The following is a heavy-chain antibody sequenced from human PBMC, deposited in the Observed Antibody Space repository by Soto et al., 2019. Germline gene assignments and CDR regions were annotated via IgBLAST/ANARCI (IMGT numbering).Heavy chain of an antibody. Sequence: ACVKVSCKASGYTFTSYGISWVRQAPGQGLEWMGWISAYNGSANYAQKLQGRVTMTTDTSTITAYMELRSLRSDDTAVYYCARGGAEVHWFDPWGQETLVTVSS. V-gene: IGHV1-18*01. J-gene: IGHJ5*02. CDR3: ARGGAEVHWFDP. CDR2: ISAYNGSA. CDR1: GYTFTSYG.